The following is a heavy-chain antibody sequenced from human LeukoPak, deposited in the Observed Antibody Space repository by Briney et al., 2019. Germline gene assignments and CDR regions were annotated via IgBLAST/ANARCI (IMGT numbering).Heavy chain of an antibody. J-gene: IGHJ3*02. CDR3: ARDAAAQDAFDI. CDR2: INPNSGGT. Sequence: ASVKVSCKASGYTFTGYYMHWVRQAPGQGLEWMGWINPNSGGTNYAQKFQGRVTMTRDTSISTAYMELSSLRSEDTAVYYCARDAAAQDAFDIWGQGTMVTVSS. D-gene: IGHD6-13*01. CDR1: GYTFTGYY. V-gene: IGHV1-2*02.